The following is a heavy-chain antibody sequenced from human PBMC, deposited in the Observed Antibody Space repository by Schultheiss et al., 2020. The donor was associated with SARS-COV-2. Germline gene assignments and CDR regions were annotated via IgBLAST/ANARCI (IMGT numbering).Heavy chain of an antibody. CDR3: ARIEGGIAVSDYYGMDV. CDR1: GGSFSGYY. J-gene: IGHJ6*02. CDR2: INHSGST. V-gene: IGHV4-34*01. D-gene: IGHD6-19*01. Sequence: SETLSLTCAVYGGSFSGYYWSWIRQPPGKGLEWIGEINHSGSTNYNPSLKSRVTISVDTSKNQFSLKLSSVTAADTAVYYCARIEGGIAVSDYYGMDVWGQGTTVTVSS.